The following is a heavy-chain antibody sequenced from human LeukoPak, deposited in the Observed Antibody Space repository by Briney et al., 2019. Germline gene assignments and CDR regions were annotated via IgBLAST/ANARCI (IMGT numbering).Heavy chain of an antibody. D-gene: IGHD2-2*01. Sequence: ASVKVSCKASGYTFTGYYMPWVRQAPGQGLEWMGWINPNSGGTNYAPKFQGRVTMTRDTSISTAYMELSRLRSDDTAVYYCAREMGIGYCSSTSCHPDRSMDVWGKETTVTVSS. CDR3: AREMGIGYCSSTSCHPDRSMDV. CDR2: INPNSGGT. V-gene: IGHV1-2*02. CDR1: GYTFTGYY. J-gene: IGHJ6*03.